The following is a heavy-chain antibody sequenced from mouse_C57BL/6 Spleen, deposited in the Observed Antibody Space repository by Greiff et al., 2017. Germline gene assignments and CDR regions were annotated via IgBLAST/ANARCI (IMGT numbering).Heavy chain of an antibody. Sequence: EVQLVESGAGLVKPGGSLKLSCAASGFTFSSYAMSWVRQTPEKRLEWVAYISSGGDYIYYDDTVKGRFTISRHNARNTLYLQMSSLKSEDTAMYCCTRDPGAYYGSSWGFAYWGQGTLVTVSA. J-gene: IGHJ3*01. CDR1: GFTFSSYA. V-gene: IGHV5-9-1*02. D-gene: IGHD1-1*01. CDR2: ISSGGDYI. CDR3: TRDPGAYYGSSWGFAY.